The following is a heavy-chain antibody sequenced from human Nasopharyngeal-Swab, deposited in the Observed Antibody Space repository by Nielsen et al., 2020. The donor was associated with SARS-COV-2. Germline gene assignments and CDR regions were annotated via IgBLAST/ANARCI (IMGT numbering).Heavy chain of an antibody. D-gene: IGHD3-3*01. CDR3: ARRNLYYDFWSGYYYYFAY. J-gene: IGHJ4*02. V-gene: IGHV3-7*01. Sequence: GEALKISWAASGFTFSSYWMSWVRQAPGKGLEWVANIKQDGSEKYYVDSVKGRFTISRDNAKNSLYLQMNSLRAEDTAVYYCARRNLYYDFWSGYYYYFAYWGQGPLVTVSS. CDR1: GFTFSSYW. CDR2: IKQDGSEK.